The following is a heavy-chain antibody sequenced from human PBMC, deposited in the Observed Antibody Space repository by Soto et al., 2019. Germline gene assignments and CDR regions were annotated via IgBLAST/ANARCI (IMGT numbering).Heavy chain of an antibody. J-gene: IGHJ5*02. Sequence: SETLSLTCAVSGGSISSGGYPWSWIRQPPGKGLEWIGYIYHSGSTYYNPSLKSRVTISVDRSKNQFSLKLSSVTAADTAVYYCARSQVVPAAILWFDPWGQGTLVTVSS. CDR3: ARSQVVPAAILWFDP. V-gene: IGHV4-30-2*01. D-gene: IGHD2-2*02. CDR1: GGSISSGGYP. CDR2: IYHSGST.